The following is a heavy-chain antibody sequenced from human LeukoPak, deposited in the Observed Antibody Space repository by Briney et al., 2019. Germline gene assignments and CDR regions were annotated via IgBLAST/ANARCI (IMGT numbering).Heavy chain of an antibody. CDR1: GYTLTELS. V-gene: IGHV1-24*01. CDR2: FDPEDGET. D-gene: IGHD6-13*01. Sequence: GASVTVSCTVSGYTLTELSMHWVRQAPGKGLEWMGGFDPEDGETIYAQKFQGRVTMTEDTSTDTAYMELSSLRSEDTAVYYCATDAAAGTNYWGQGTLVTVSS. CDR3: ATDAAAGTNY. J-gene: IGHJ4*02.